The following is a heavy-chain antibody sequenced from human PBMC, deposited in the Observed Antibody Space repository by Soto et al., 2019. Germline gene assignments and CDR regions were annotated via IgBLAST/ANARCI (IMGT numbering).Heavy chain of an antibody. Sequence: SVKVSCKASGCTFSSYTISWVRQAPGQGLEWMGRIIPILGIANYAQKFQGRVTITADKSTSTAYMELSSLRSEDTAVYYCARGAKVVDTAMVTFLDPWGQGTLVTVSS. V-gene: IGHV1-69*02. CDR2: IIPILGIA. J-gene: IGHJ5*02. D-gene: IGHD5-18*01. CDR1: GCTFSSYT. CDR3: ARGAKVVDTAMVTFLDP.